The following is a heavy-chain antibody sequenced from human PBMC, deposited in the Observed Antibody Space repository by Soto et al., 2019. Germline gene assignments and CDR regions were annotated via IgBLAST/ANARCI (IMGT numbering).Heavy chain of an antibody. CDR1: GGSISSYY. CDR2: IYYSGST. CDR3: ARDSGIQLWPYYFDY. J-gene: IGHJ4*02. Sequence: KPSETLSLTCTVSGGSISSYYWSWIRQPPGKGLEWIGYIYYSGSTNYNPSLKSRVTISVDTSKNQFSLKLSSVTAADTAVYYCARDSGIQLWPYYFDYWGQGTLVTVSS. D-gene: IGHD5-18*01. V-gene: IGHV4-59*01.